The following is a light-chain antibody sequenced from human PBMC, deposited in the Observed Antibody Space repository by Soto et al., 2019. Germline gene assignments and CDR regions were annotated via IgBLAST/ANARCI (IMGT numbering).Light chain of an antibody. Sequence: EIVWTQSPVTLSLSPGEKSTLSCRASQSVSSRSLSVYQQKPGQAPRLLIYSASTRATSIPDRFSGSGSGTDFTLTTSRLEPEDFAVYYCRQYGSSPLTFGGGTKVDIK. J-gene: IGKJ4*01. CDR2: SAS. CDR3: RQYGSSPLT. V-gene: IGKV3-20*01. CDR1: QSVSSRS.